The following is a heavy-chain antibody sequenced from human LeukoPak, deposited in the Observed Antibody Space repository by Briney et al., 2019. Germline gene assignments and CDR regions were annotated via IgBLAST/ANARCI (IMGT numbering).Heavy chain of an antibody. CDR2: INTDGSST. Sequence: PGGSLRLSCAASGFTFSNYWMHWVRQAPGKGLVWVSRINTDGSSTSYADSVKGRFTISRDNAKNTLYLQMNSLRAEDTAVYYCARAEGPNWFGPWGQGTLVTVSS. D-gene: IGHD1-14*01. CDR1: GFTFSNYW. V-gene: IGHV3-74*01. J-gene: IGHJ5*02. CDR3: ARAEGPNWFGP.